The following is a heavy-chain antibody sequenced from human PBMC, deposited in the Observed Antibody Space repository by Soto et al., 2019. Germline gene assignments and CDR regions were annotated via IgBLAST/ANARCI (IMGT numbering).Heavy chain of an antibody. V-gene: IGHV1-24*01. CDR2: LDAEDGET. CDR1: GYSLSDLS. J-gene: IGHJ4*02. D-gene: IGHD2-2*01. CDR3: ATLPRTIERTPAAIWSFDS. Sequence: ASVKVSCKVSGYSLSDLSIHWVRQAPGKGLEWMGGLDAEDGETIYAQKLQGRGTMTEDTSTDTAYMELSSLTSEDTAMYYCATLPRTIERTPAAIWSFDSWGQGALVTVSS.